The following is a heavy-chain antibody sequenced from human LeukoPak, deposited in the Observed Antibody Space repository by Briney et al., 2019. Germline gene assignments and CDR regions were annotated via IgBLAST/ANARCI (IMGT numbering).Heavy chain of an antibody. J-gene: IGHJ4*02. V-gene: IGHV3-15*01. CDR2: IKSKSDGGTS. Sequence: PGGSLRLSCAASGFTFSNAWMSWVRQAPGKGLEWVGRIKSKSDGGTSDYAAPVKGRFTISRDDSKNTLYLQMNSLKTEDTAVYYCTTDLKGSYSTGGYFDYWGQGTLVTVSS. CDR3: TTDLKGSYSTGGYFDY. CDR1: GFTFSNAW. D-gene: IGHD1-26*01.